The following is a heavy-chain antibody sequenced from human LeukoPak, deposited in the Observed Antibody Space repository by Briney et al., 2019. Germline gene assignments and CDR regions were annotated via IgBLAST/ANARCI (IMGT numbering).Heavy chain of an antibody. CDR3: RQMVSDAFDI. CDR1: GDSIYNSDYY. J-gene: IGHJ3*02. CDR2: INHSGST. D-gene: IGHD2-8*01. Sequence: PSETLSLTCSVSGDSIYNSDYYWGWIRQPPGKGLEWIGEINHSGSTNYNPSLKSRVTISVDTSKNQFSLKLSSVTAADTAVYYCRQMVSDAFDIWGQGTMVTVSS. V-gene: IGHV4-34*01.